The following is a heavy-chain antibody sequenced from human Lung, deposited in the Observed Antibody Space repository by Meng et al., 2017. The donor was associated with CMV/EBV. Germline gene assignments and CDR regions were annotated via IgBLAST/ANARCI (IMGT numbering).Heavy chain of an antibody. CDR1: GFTFSSYS. Sequence: GESLKISCAASGFTFSSYSMNWVRQAPGKGLEWVSSISSSSSYIYYADSVKGRFTISRDNAKNSLYLQMNSLRAEDTAVYYCARDLGVVPAAIYGHWGQGNXVXVSS. CDR3: ARDLGVVPAAIYGH. D-gene: IGHD2-2*02. CDR2: ISSSSSYI. J-gene: IGHJ4*02. V-gene: IGHV3-21*01.